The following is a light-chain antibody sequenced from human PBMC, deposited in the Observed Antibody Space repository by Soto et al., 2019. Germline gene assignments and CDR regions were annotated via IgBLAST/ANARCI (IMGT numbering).Light chain of an antibody. CDR2: GAS. CDR1: QSVSSKY. J-gene: IGKJ4*01. CDR3: QQYATSPALT. V-gene: IGKV3-20*01. Sequence: EVVLTQSPGTLSLSPGERATLSCGASQSVSSKYLAWFQHRPGRAPRLLSYGASSRATGIPDRFGGSGSGTDFTLTISRLEPEDFAVYYCQQYATSPALTFGGGTKVDVK.